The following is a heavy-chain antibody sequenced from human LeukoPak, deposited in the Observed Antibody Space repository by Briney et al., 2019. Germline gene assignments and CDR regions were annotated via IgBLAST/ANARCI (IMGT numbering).Heavy chain of an antibody. V-gene: IGHV4-34*01. Sequence: SETLSLTCAVYGGSFSGYYWSWIRQPPGKGLEWIGEINHSGSTYYNPSLKSRVAISVDRSKNQFSLKLSSVTAADTAVYYCARGGYSYAGYFDYWGQGTLVTVSS. CDR1: GGSFSGYY. CDR2: INHSGST. J-gene: IGHJ4*02. CDR3: ARGGYSYAGYFDY. D-gene: IGHD5-18*01.